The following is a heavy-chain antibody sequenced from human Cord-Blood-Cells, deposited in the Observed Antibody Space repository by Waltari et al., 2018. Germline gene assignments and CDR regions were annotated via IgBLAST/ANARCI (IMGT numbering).Heavy chain of an antibody. Sequence: QVQLQESGPGLVKPSETLSLTCTVSGGSVSSGSYYWSWIRQPPGKGLEWIGYIYYSGSTNYNPSLKSLVTISVDTSKNQFSLKLSSVTAADTAVYYCARDSAIAATYYFDYWGQGTLVTVSS. V-gene: IGHV4-61*01. CDR1: GGSVSSGSYY. CDR2: IYYSGST. CDR3: ARDSAIAATYYFDY. J-gene: IGHJ4*02. D-gene: IGHD6-13*01.